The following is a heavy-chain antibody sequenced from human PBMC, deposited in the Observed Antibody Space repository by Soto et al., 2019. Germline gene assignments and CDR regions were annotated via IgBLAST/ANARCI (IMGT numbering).Heavy chain of an antibody. CDR1: GGSFSGYY. CDR3: ARDSGSYSDY. CDR2: INHSGST. V-gene: IGHV4-34*01. Sequence: ASETLSLTCAVYGGSFSGYYWSWIRQPPGKGLEWIGEINHSGSTNYNPSLKSRVTISVDTSKNQFSLKLSSVTAADTAVYYCARDSGSYSDYWGQGTLVTISS. J-gene: IGHJ4*02. D-gene: IGHD1-26*01.